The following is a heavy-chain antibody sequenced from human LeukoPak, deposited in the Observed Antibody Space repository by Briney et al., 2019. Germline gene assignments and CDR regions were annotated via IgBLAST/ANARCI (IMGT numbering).Heavy chain of an antibody. D-gene: IGHD1-1*01. Sequence: PGGSLRLSCAASGFTFSSYGMNWVRQAPGKGLEWVSSISGTSSYIYYADSVKGRFTISRDNAKNSLYLQMNSLRAEDTSVYYCAAGERVQSYWGQGTLVTVSS. J-gene: IGHJ4*02. CDR1: GFTFSSYG. V-gene: IGHV3-21*01. CDR3: AAGERVQSY. CDR2: ISGTSSYI.